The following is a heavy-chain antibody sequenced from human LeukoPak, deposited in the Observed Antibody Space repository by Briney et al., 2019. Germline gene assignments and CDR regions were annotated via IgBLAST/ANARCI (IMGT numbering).Heavy chain of an antibody. D-gene: IGHD3-10*01. CDR1: GLTVSGYS. J-gene: IGHJ4*02. V-gene: IGHV3-30*14. Sequence: PGGSLRLSCAASGLTVSGYSMHWVRQAPGKGLEWVAVISYDRDNKYYADSVRGRFTISRDTSINTLYLHLNSLRAEDTAVYYCARDPFGGKIFDFWGQGTLVTVSS. CDR3: ARDPFGGKIFDF. CDR2: ISYDRDNK.